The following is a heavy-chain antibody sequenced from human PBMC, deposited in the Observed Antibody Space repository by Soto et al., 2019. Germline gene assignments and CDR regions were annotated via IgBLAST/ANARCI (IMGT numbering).Heavy chain of an antibody. CDR2: IYYSGST. J-gene: IGHJ5*02. CDR3: ARRLYYGSGSYRLDWFDP. V-gene: IGHV4-39*01. CDR1: GGSISSSSYY. D-gene: IGHD3-10*01. Sequence: SETLSLTCTVSGGSISSSSYYWGWIRQPPGKGLEWIGSIYYSGSTYYNPSLRSRVTISVDTSKNQFSLKLSSVTAADTAVYYCARRLYYGSGSYRLDWFDPWGQGTLVTAPQ.